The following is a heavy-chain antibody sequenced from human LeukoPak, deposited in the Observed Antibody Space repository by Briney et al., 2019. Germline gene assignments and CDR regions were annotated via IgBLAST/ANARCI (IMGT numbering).Heavy chain of an antibody. CDR1: GFTFDDYG. Sequence: GGSLRLSCAASGFTFDDYGMNWVRQAPGKGLEWVSYISSSGSTIYYADSVKGRFTISRDNAKNSLYLQMNSLRAEDTAVYYCARDQAQSYSSSWYLGPFDYWGQGTLVTVSS. D-gene: IGHD6-13*01. V-gene: IGHV3-48*04. CDR2: ISSSGSTI. CDR3: ARDQAQSYSSSWYLGPFDY. J-gene: IGHJ4*02.